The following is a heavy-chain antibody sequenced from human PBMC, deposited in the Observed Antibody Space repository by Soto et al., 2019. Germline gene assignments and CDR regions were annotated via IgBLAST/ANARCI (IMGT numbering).Heavy chain of an antibody. CDR3: ARDRAQAYGDYDYYYYYGMEV. CDR1: GFTFSSYS. CDR2: ISSSSSYI. D-gene: IGHD4-17*01. J-gene: IGHJ6*02. Sequence: GGSLRLSCAASGFTFSSYSMNWVRHAPGKWLEWVSSISSSSSYIYYADSVKGRFTISRDNAKNSLYLQMNSLRAEDTAVYYCARDRAQAYGDYDYYYYYGMEVWGQGXTVTVYS. V-gene: IGHV3-21*01.